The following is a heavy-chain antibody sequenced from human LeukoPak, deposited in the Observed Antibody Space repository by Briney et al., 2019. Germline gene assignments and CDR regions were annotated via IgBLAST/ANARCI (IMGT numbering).Heavy chain of an antibody. CDR3: ARDGGYTYGYSHFDY. D-gene: IGHD5-18*01. J-gene: IGHJ4*02. Sequence: PSETLSLTCTVSGGSIGKGSYYWRWIRQPAGTGLEWIGRIYTSGSTNYNPSLKSRVTITVDTSKNQFSLNLSSVTAADTAVYYCARDGGYTYGYSHFDYWGQGTLVTVSS. V-gene: IGHV4-61*02. CDR2: IYTSGST. CDR1: GGSIGKGSYY.